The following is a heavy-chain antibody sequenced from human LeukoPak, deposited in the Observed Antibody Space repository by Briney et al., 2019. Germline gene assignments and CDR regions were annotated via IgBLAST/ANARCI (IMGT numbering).Heavy chain of an antibody. CDR1: GFTVSSNY. CDR3: AKDPTGYYYDSSGYLLPDY. V-gene: IGHV3-53*05. D-gene: IGHD3-22*01. CDR2: IYSGGST. J-gene: IGHJ4*02. Sequence: GSLRLSCAASGFTVSSNYMSWVRQAPGKGLEWVSVIYSGGSTYYADSVKGRFTISRDNSKNTLYLQMNGLRAEDTAVYYCAKDPTGYYYDSSGYLLPDYWGQGTLVTVSS.